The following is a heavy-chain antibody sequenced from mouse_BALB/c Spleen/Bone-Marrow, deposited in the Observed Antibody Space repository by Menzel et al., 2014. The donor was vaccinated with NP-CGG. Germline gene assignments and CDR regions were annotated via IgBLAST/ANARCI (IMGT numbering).Heavy chain of an antibody. Sequence: EVKVVESGPSLVRPSQTLSLTCSVTGDSITSGYWNWIRKFPGNKLEYMGYISYSGNTYYNPSLKSRISITRDTSKNXYYLQLNSLTTEDTATYYCATYDGYCFDYWGQGTTLTVSS. CDR2: ISYSGNT. V-gene: IGHV3-8*02. J-gene: IGHJ2*01. CDR3: ATYDGYCFDY. CDR1: GDSITSGY. D-gene: IGHD2-3*01.